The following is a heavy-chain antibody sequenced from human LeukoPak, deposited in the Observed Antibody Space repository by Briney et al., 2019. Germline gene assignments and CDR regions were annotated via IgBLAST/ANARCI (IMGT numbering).Heavy chain of an antibody. J-gene: IGHJ4*02. CDR1: GGSICSYY. CDR3: SGHCSSTSCHGDY. V-gene: IGHV4-59*08. Sequence: SETLSLTCTVSGGSICSYYWSWIRQPPGKGLEWIGYIYYSGSTNYNPSLKSRVTISVDTSKNQFSLKLSSVTAADTAVYYCSGHCSSTSCHGDYWGQGTLVTVSS. D-gene: IGHD2-2*01. CDR2: IYYSGST.